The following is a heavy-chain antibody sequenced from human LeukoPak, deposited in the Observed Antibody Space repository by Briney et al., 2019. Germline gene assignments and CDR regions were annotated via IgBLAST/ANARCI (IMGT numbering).Heavy chain of an antibody. D-gene: IGHD6-19*01. V-gene: IGHV3-30*18. CDR1: GFTFSSYG. CDR3: AKDSGSYSSGWLDAFDI. CDR2: ISYDGSNK. Sequence: GGSLRLSCAASGFTFSSYGMHWVRQAPGKGLEWVAVISYDGSNKYYADSVKGRFTISRDNSKNTLYLQMNSLRAEDTAVYYCAKDSGSYSSGWLDAFDIWGQGTMVTVSS. J-gene: IGHJ3*02.